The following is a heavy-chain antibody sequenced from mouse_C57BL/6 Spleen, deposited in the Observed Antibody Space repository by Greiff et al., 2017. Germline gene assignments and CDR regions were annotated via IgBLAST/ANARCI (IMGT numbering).Heavy chain of an antibody. CDR3: TREVYYGSSYDYAMDY. CDR2: IDPETGGT. J-gene: IGHJ4*01. Sequence: VQLQQSGAELVRPGASVTLSCKASGYTFTDYEMHWVKQTPVHGLEWIGAIDPETGGTAYNQKFKGKAILTADKSSSTAYMELRSLTSEDSAVYYCTREVYYGSSYDYAMDYWGQGTSVTVSS. D-gene: IGHD1-1*01. CDR1: GYTFTDYE. V-gene: IGHV1-15*01.